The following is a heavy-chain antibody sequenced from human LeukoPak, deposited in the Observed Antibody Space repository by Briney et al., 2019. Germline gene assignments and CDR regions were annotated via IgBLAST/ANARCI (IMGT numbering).Heavy chain of an antibody. D-gene: IGHD3-9*01. J-gene: IGHJ3*02. CDR3: ARDPDILTGIAFDI. CDR1: RFTFSSDW. CDR2: INQDGSKK. V-gene: IGHV3-7*05. Sequence: AGGSLRLSCAASRFTFSSDWMSWVRQAPGKGLEWVANINQDGSKKYYMDSVKGRFTISRDNAKNALYLQMNSLRAEDTAVYYCARDPDILTGIAFDIWGQGTMVTVSS.